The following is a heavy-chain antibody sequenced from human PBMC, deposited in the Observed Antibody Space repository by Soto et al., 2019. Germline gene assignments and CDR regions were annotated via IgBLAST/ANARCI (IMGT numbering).Heavy chain of an antibody. CDR1: GGSFSGYY. CDR2: INHSGST. V-gene: IGHV4-34*01. CDR3: ARGRQRPDIVVVPAAKSRKSGWFDP. Sequence: QVQLQQWGAGLLKPSETLSLTCAVYGGSFSGYYWSWIRQPPGKGLEWIGEINHSGSTNYNPSLKRRVTISVDTSKNQFSLKLSSVTAADTAVYYCARGRQRPDIVVVPAAKSRKSGWFDPWGQGTLVTVSS. J-gene: IGHJ5*02. D-gene: IGHD2-2*01.